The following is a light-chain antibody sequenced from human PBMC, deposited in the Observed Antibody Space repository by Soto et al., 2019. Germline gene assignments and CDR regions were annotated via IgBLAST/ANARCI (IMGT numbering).Light chain of an antibody. CDR2: AAS. J-gene: IGKJ3*01. CDR1: QCISIY. CDR3: QQYNNWPHT. V-gene: IGKV1-9*01. Sequence: PSRPSSSVVSIVTLTFLASQCISIYLAWYQQKPGKAPKLLIYAASTLPSGVPSRFSGSGSGTEFTLTISSLQPQDFAVYYCQQYNNWPHTFGRGTNVDI.